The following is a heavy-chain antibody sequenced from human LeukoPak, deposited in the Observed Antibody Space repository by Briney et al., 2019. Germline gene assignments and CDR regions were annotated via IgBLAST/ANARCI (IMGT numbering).Heavy chain of an antibody. CDR2: ISGDGGST. CDR1: GFTFDDYA. J-gene: IGHJ6*03. CDR3: AKGFGPGMVTSKYYYMDV. Sequence: GGSLRLSCAASGFTFDDYAMYWVRQAPGKGLQWVSLISGDGGSTYYADSVKGRFTISRDNSKDSLYLQMNSLRTEDTALYYCAKGFGPGMVTSKYYYMDVWGKGTTVTVSS. V-gene: IGHV3-43*02. D-gene: IGHD5-18*01.